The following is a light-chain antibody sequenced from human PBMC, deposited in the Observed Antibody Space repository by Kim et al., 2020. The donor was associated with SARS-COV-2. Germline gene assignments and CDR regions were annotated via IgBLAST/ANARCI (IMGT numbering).Light chain of an antibody. V-gene: IGLV9-49*01. J-gene: IGLJ3*02. CDR3: GADHGSGSDFAWV. CDR1: SDYSGHK. CDR2: VGSGGIVG. Sequence: QLVLTQPPSASASLGASVTLTCTLSSDYSGHKVDWFQQRPGRGPRFLMRVGSGGIVGSKGDGIPDRFSVSASGLNRSLTIKNIQEEDESDYHCGADHGSGSDFAWVFGGGTQLTVL.